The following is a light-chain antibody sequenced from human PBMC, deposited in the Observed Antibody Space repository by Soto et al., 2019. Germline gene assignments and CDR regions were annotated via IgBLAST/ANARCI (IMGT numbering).Light chain of an antibody. V-gene: IGLV1-44*01. J-gene: IGLJ1*01. CDR1: SSNIGSNT. CDR2: SNN. CDR3: AAWDASLHGYV. Sequence: QSVLTQPPSASGTPGQRVTISCSGSSSNIGSNTVNWYQQPPGTAPKLLIYSNNQRPSGVPDRFSGSKSGTSASLAISGLQSEDEADYYCAAWDASLHGYVFGTGPKVTDL.